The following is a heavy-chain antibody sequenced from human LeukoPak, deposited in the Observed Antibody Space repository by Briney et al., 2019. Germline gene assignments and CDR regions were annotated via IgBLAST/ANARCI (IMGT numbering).Heavy chain of an antibody. J-gene: IGHJ4*02. CDR2: VHLSGRT. V-gene: IGHV4-4*02. CDR3: AREGGPYRPLDY. Sequence: SETLSLTCGVSGGSLSSTNSWTWVRQPPGEGLEWIGEVHLSGRTNYNPSLESRVTMSVDMSENHISLKLTSVTAADTAVYYCAREGGPYRPLDYSGQGTLVTVSS. CDR1: GGSLSSTNS.